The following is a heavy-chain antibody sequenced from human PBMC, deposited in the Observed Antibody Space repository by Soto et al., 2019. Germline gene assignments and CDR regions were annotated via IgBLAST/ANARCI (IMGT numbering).Heavy chain of an antibody. V-gene: IGHV4-30-4*01. CDR2: IYYSGST. Sequence: SETLSLTCTVSGGSISSGDYYWSWIRQPPGKGLEWIGYIYYSGSTYYNPSLKSRVTISVDTSKNQFSLQLSSVTAADTAVYYCARAALYASLDYWGQGTLVTVSS. J-gene: IGHJ4*02. D-gene: IGHD4-17*01. CDR1: GGSISSGDYY. CDR3: ARAALYASLDY.